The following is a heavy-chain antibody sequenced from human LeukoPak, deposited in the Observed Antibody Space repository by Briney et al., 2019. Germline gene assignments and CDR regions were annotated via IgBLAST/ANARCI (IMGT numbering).Heavy chain of an antibody. CDR2: IYTSGST. CDR3: ARDPYYDFWSGYKGEAFDI. J-gene: IGHJ3*02. D-gene: IGHD3-3*01. Sequence: PSQTLSLTCTVSGGSISSGSYYWSWIRQPAGKGLEWIGRIYTSGSTNYNPSLKSRVTISVDTSKNQFSLKLSSVTAADTAVYYCARDPYYDFWSGYKGEAFDIWGQGTMVTVSS. CDR1: GGSISSGSYY. V-gene: IGHV4-61*02.